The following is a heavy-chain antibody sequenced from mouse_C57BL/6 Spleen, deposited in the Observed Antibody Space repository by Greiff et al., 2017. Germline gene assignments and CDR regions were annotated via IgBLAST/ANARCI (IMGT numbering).Heavy chain of an antibody. D-gene: IGHD1-1*01. V-gene: IGHV7-3*01. Sequence: EVKVVESGGGLVQPGGSLSLSCAASGFTFTAYYMSWVRQPPGKALEWLGFIRNKANGYKTEYSASVKGRFTISRDNSQSILYLQMNALGAEDSATYYCARFGYYGPYFDDRGQGTTLTVSS. J-gene: IGHJ2*01. CDR1: GFTFTAYY. CDR2: IRNKANGYKT. CDR3: ARFGYYGPYFDD.